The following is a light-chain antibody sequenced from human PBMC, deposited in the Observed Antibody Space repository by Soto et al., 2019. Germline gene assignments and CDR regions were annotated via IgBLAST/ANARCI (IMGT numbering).Light chain of an antibody. V-gene: IGKV1-5*03. Sequence: DIQMTQSPSTLSASVGDRVTITCRASQSISKWLAWYPQKPGKAPKLLIYKASTLESGVPSRFSGSGSGTEFTFTISSLQPDDFATYYCQQYNNYLWTFGQGTQVEIK. CDR3: QQYNNYLWT. J-gene: IGKJ1*01. CDR2: KAS. CDR1: QSISKW.